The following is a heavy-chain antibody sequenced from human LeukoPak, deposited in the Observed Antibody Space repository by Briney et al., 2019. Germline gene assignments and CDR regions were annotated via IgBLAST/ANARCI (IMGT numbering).Heavy chain of an antibody. D-gene: IGHD3-10*01. J-gene: IGHJ4*02. CDR3: ARAIRHMVRGVNTQYYFDY. V-gene: IGHV1-8*01. CDR1: GYTFTSYD. CDR2: MNPNTGNT. Sequence: ASVKVSCKASGYTFTSYDINWVRQATGQGLEWMGWMNPNTGNTGYVQKFQGRVTMTRSTSISTAYRELSSLRSEDTAIYYCARAIRHMVRGVNTQYYFDYWGQGTLVTVSS.